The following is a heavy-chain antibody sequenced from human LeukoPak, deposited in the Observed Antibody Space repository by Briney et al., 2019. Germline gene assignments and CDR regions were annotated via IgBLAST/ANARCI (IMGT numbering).Heavy chain of an antibody. CDR2: ISGSGGST. CDR1: GFTFSSYA. D-gene: IGHD2-15*01. J-gene: IGHJ6*02. CDR3: AKDQDIVVVAHYGMDV. Sequence: GGSLRLSCAASGFTFSSYAMSWVRQAPGKGLEWVSAISGSGGSTYYADSVKGRLTISRDNSKNTLYLQMNSLRAEDTAVYYCAKDQDIVVVAHYGMDVWGQGTTVTVSS. V-gene: IGHV3-23*01.